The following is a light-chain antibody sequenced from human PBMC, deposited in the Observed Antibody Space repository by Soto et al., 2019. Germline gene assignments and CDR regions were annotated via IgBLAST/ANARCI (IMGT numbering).Light chain of an antibody. J-gene: IGLJ2*01. CDR2: GNS. V-gene: IGLV1-40*01. Sequence: QSVLTQPPSVSGAPGQRLTISCTGSSSNSGAGYDVHWYQQLPGTAPKLLIYGNSNRPSGVPDRFSGSKSGTSASLAITGLQAEDEADYYCQSYDSSLSGVVFGGGTQLTVL. CDR1: SSNSGAGYD. CDR3: QSYDSSLSGVV.